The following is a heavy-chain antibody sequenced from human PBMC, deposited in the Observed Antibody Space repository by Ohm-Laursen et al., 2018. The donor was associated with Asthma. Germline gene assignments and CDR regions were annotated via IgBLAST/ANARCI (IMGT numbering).Heavy chain of an antibody. D-gene: IGHD6-13*01. Sequence: SLRFSCAASGFTFSSYSMNWVRQAPGKGLEWVSSISSSSSYIYYADSVKGRFTISRDNAKNSLYLQMNSLRAEDTALYYCAKSQAAGTRGYYYYGMDVWGQGTTVTVSS. CDR1: GFTFSSYS. V-gene: IGHV3-21*04. CDR3: AKSQAAGTRGYYYYGMDV. CDR2: ISSSSSYI. J-gene: IGHJ6*02.